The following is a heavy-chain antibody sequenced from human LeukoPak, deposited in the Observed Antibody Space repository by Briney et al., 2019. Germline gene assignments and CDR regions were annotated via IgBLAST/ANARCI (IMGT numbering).Heavy chain of an antibody. CDR2: IYYSGST. CDR1: GGSISSYY. V-gene: IGHV4-59*12. J-gene: IGHJ4*02. Sequence: SETLSLTCTVSGGSISSYYWSWIRQPPGKGLEWIGYIYYSGSTNYNPSLKSRVTISVDKSKNQFSLKLSSVTAADTAVYYCARVLWFGELPDYWGQGTLVTVSS. CDR3: ARVLWFGELPDY. D-gene: IGHD3-10*01.